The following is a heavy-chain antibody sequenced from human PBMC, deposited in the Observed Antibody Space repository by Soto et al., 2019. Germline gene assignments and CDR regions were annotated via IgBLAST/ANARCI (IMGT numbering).Heavy chain of an antibody. CDR1: GFSLNTYV. CDR3: ARRPLLESHFDY. Sequence: QVHLVQSGAEARKPGASVNVSCMASGFSLNTYVVHWVRQAPGQGLEWMGWVNAASGNTQTSQKFQGRLTLTRDKSANTAYMELSNLRTEDTAVYFCARRPLLESHFDYWGQGTLVAVSS. J-gene: IGHJ4*02. V-gene: IGHV1-3*01. CDR2: VNAASGNT.